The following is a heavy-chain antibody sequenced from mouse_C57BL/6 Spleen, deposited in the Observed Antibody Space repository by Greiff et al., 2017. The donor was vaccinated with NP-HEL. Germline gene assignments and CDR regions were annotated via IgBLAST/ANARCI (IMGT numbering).Heavy chain of an antibody. D-gene: IGHD2-3*01. CDR3: ARRGGYYSPFDY. J-gene: IGHJ2*01. Sequence: VQLQQPGAELVKPGASVKLSCKASGYTFTSYWMQWVKQRPGQGLEWIGEIDPSDSYHNYNQKFQGKATLTVDTSSSTAYMQLSSLTSEDSAVYYCARRGGYYSPFDYWGQGTTLTVSS. CDR1: GYTFTSYW. V-gene: IGHV1-50*01. CDR2: IDPSDSYH.